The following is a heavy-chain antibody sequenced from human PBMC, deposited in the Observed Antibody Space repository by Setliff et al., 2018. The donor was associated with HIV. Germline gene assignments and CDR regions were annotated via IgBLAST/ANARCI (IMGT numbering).Heavy chain of an antibody. CDR2: IYYSGST. Sequence: PSETLSLTCTVSGDSISSSSYYWGWIRQPPGKGLEWIGSIYYSGSTHYNPSLQSRVTVSVDTSKNQFSLKLSSVTAADTAVYYCAKDRTALSSSAWHPDYWGQGTLVTVSS. D-gene: IGHD3-22*01. J-gene: IGHJ4*02. CDR1: GDSISSSSYY. V-gene: IGHV4-39*07. CDR3: AKDRTALSSSAWHPDY.